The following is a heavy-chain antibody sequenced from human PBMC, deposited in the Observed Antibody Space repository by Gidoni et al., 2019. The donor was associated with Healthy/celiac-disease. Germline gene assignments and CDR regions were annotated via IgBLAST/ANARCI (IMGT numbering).Heavy chain of an antibody. CDR2: ISAYNGHT. V-gene: IGHV1-18*01. Sequence: QVQLVQSGAEVKKPGASVKVSCKASGYTLTSYGISWVRQAPGQGLEWMGWISAYNGHTNSAQNLQGRVTMTTDTSTSTAYMELRSLRSDDTAVYYCARSPFMTTVTRGFYYGMDVWGQGTTVTVSS. CDR1: GYTLTSYG. D-gene: IGHD4-17*01. J-gene: IGHJ6*02. CDR3: ARSPFMTTVTRGFYYGMDV.